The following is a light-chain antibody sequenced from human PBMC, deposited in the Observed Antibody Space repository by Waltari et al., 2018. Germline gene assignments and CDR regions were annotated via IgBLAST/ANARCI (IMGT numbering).Light chain of an antibody. CDR3: QQRSHFYT. V-gene: IGKV3-11*01. CDR1: QSVGSS. CDR2: NAS. J-gene: IGKJ3*01. Sequence: SSSPGERATLSCRASQSVGSSLVWYQHKPGQPPRLLIYNASKRATGISDRFSGTGSGTDFTLTISSLEPEDFAVYYCQQRSHFYTFGPGTRVDVK.